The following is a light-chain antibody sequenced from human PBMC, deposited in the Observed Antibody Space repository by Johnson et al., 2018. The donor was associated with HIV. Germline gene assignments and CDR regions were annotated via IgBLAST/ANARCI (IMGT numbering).Light chain of an antibody. CDR1: SSNIGNNF. Sequence: HSVLTQPPSVSAAPGQKVTISCSGSSSNIGNNFVSWYQQLPGTAPKLLIYENNKRPSGIPDRFSGSKSGTSATLGITGLQTGDEADYYCGTWDSSLTASYVVGTATKVTVL. J-gene: IGLJ1*01. CDR2: ENN. CDR3: GTWDSSLTASYV. V-gene: IGLV1-51*02.